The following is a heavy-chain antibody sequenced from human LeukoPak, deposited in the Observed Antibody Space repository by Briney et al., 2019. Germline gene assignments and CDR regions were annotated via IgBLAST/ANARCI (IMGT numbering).Heavy chain of an antibody. CDR1: GVTFSSYS. V-gene: IGHV3-21*01. CDR3: ASGSGGYFDWLLSSRYYGRDV. Sequence: GGSLRLSCAASGVTFSSYSMNWVRQAPEKGLEWVSSISSSSSYIYYADSVKGRFTISRDNATNSLCLQINSLRAEDTGVYYCASGSGGYFDWLLSSRYYGRDVWGQGTRVSVSS. J-gene: IGHJ6*02. CDR2: ISSSSSYI. D-gene: IGHD3-9*01.